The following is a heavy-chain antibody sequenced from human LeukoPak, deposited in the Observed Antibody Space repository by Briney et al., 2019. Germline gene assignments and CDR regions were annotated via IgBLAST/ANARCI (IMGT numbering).Heavy chain of an antibody. CDR3: ASDSGGRRDAFNI. CDR1: GGSISSSSYY. J-gene: IGHJ3*02. V-gene: IGHV4-39*07. CDR2: IHYSGST. D-gene: IGHD2-8*02. Sequence: SETLSLTCTVSGGSISSSSYYWGWIRQPPGKGLEWIGSIHYSGSTNYNPSLKSRVSISVDTSKNQFSLKLTSVTAADTAVYYCASDSGGRRDAFNIWGQGTMVTVSS.